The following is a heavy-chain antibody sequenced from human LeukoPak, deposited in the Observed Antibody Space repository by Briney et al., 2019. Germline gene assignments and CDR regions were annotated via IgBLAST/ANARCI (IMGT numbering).Heavy chain of an antibody. J-gene: IGHJ5*02. Sequence: SETLSLTCTVSGGSISGHYWSWIRQPPGKGLEWIGYIYYSGSTNYNPSLKSRVTMSVDTSKNQFSLKLSSVTAADTAVYYCASSAAAGTSGWFDPWGQGTLVTVSS. D-gene: IGHD6-13*01. CDR1: GGSISGHY. CDR3: ASSAAAGTSGWFDP. V-gene: IGHV4-59*11. CDR2: IYYSGST.